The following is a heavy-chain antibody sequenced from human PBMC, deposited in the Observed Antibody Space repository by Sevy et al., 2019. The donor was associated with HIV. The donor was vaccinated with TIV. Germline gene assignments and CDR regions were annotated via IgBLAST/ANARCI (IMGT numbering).Heavy chain of an antibody. Sequence: ASVKVSCQASGYTFTSYRIYSVRQAPGQGLEWMGWISPFNGDTNYAQKLQGRVTMITDTSTNTAYMEMRSLRSDETAVYYCASAYCSGGSCYSLAYWGQGTLVTVSS. CDR2: ISPFNGDT. CDR3: ASAYCSGGSCYSLAY. CDR1: GYTFTSYR. D-gene: IGHD2-15*01. J-gene: IGHJ4*02. V-gene: IGHV1-18*01.